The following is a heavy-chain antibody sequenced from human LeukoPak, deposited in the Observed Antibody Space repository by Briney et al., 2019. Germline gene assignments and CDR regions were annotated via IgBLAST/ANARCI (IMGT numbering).Heavy chain of an antibody. D-gene: IGHD6-13*01. CDR2: IKQDGSEK. V-gene: IGHV3-7*01. CDR1: GFTFSSYW. J-gene: IGHJ3*02. CDR3: ARVGGSSWYGAFDI. Sequence: GSLRLSCAASGFTFSSYWMSWVRQAPGKGLEWVASIKQDGSEKDYADSVKGRFTISRDNAKNSLYLQMNSLRAEDTAVYYCARVGGSSWYGAFDIWGQGTMVTVSS.